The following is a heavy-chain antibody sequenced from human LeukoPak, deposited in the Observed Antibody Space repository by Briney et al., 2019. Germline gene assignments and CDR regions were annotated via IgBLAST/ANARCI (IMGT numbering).Heavy chain of an antibody. D-gene: IGHD5-18*01. Sequence: SETLSLTCTVSGGSISSYYWSWIRQPPGKGLEWIGYIYYSGSTNYNPSLKSRVTISVDTSKNQFSLKLSSVTAADTAVYYCARRVSGYSYGPYKNYYYYYMDVWGKGTTVTVSS. CDR1: GGSISSYY. CDR3: ARRVSGYSYGPYKNYYYYYMDV. CDR2: IYYSGST. J-gene: IGHJ6*03. V-gene: IGHV4-59*01.